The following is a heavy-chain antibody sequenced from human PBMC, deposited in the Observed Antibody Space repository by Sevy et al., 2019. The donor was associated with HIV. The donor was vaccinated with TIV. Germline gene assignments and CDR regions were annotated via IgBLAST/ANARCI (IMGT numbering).Heavy chain of an antibody. Sequence: ASVKVSCKASGYTFTSYGISWVRQAPGQGLEWMGWISAYNGNTNYAQKLQGRVTMTTDTSTSTAYMGLRSLRSDETAVYYCAREGIYDFWSGLVDYWGQGTLVTVSS. CDR1: GYTFTSYG. CDR2: ISAYNGNT. CDR3: AREGIYDFWSGLVDY. J-gene: IGHJ4*02. D-gene: IGHD3-3*01. V-gene: IGHV1-18*01.